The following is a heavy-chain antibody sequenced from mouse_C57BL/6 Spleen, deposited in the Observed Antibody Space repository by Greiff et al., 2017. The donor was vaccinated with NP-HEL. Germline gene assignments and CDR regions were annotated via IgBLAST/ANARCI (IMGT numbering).Heavy chain of an antibody. Sequence: QVQLQQSGPELVKPGASVKISCKASGYAFSSSWMNWVKQRPGKGLEWIGRIYPGDGDTNYNGKFTGKATLTADKSSSTAYMQLSSLTSDDAAVYFCALYDYGFADWGKGTLVTVSA. V-gene: IGHV1-82*01. CDR3: ALYDYGFAD. J-gene: IGHJ3*01. CDR2: IYPGDGDT. CDR1: GYAFSSSW. D-gene: IGHD2-4*01.